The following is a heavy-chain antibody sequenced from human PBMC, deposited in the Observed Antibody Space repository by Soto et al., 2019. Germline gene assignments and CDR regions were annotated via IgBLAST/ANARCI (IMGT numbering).Heavy chain of an antibody. J-gene: IGHJ4*02. V-gene: IGHV4-31*03. CDR3: ARVDHRGYFAILTDY. CDR1: GGSISSGGHY. D-gene: IGHD3-9*01. Sequence: TLSLTCTVSGGSISSGGHYWSWIRQHPGKGLEWIGHIYDSENTYYNPSFKSRVSISPDTSKNQFSLKLKSVTAADTAVYYCARVDHRGYFAILTDYWGQGTLVTVSS. CDR2: IYDSENT.